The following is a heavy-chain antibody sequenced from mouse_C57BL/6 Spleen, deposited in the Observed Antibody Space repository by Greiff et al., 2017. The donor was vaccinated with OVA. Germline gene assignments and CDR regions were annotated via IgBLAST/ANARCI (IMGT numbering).Heavy chain of an antibody. J-gene: IGHJ4*01. CDR1: GFSLTSYA. D-gene: IGHD1-1*01. CDR3: ARKGTTVYYYAMDY. Sequence: VKLVESGPGLVAPSQSLPITCTVSGFSLTSYAISWVRQPPGKGLEWLGVIWTGGGTNYNSALKSRLSISKDNSKSQVFLKMNSLQTDDTARYYCARKGTTVYYYAMDYWGQGTSVTVSS. V-gene: IGHV2-9-1*01. CDR2: IWTGGGT.